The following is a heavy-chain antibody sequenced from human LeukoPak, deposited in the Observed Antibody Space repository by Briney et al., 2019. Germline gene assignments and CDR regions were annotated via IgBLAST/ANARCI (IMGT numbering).Heavy chain of an antibody. D-gene: IGHD6-19*01. V-gene: IGHV3-21*01. J-gene: IGHJ6*03. CDR2: ISSSSSYI. Sequence: GGSLRLSCAASGFTFSSYSMNWVRQAPGKGLEWVSSISSSSSYIYYADSVKGRFTISRDNAKNSLYLQMNSLRAEDTAVYYCARGWDSSRWYDYYYMDVWGKGTTVTVSS. CDR3: ARGWDSSRWYDYYYMDV. CDR1: GFTFSSYS.